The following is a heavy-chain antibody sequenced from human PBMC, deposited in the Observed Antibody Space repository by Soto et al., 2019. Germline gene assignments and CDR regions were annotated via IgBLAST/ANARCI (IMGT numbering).Heavy chain of an antibody. CDR3: ARGPRGYRYGEDYYYGMDV. CDR1: GGSISSGGYY. Sequence: PSETLSLTCTVSGGSISSGGYYWSWIRQHPGKGLEWIGYIYYSGSTYYNPSLKSRVTISVDTSKNQFSLKLSSVTAADTAVYYCARGPRGYRYGEDYYYGMDVWGQGTTVTVSS. V-gene: IGHV4-31*03. CDR2: IYYSGST. J-gene: IGHJ6*02. D-gene: IGHD5-18*01.